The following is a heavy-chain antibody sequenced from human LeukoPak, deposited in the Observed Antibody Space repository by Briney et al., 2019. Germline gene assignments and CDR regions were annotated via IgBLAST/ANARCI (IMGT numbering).Heavy chain of an antibody. J-gene: IGHJ3*02. V-gene: IGHV1-18*01. CDR1: GYTFTTYN. CDR2: ISGYNGNT. CDR3: ARFGGYDDAFDI. Sequence: ASVKVSCKASGYTFTTYNINWVRQAPGQGLEWMGWISGYNGNTNYAQKLQGRVTMTTDTSTSTAYMELRSLKSDDTAVYYCARFGGYDDAFDIWGQGTMVTVSS. D-gene: IGHD5-12*01.